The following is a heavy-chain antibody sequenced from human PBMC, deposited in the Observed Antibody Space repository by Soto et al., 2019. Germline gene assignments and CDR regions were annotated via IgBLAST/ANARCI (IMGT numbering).Heavy chain of an antibody. CDR1: GGSISRNY. V-gene: IGHV4-4*07. CDR2: IYSTGAT. J-gene: IGHJ4*02. Sequence: QVQLQESGPGLVKPSETLSLNCTVSGGSISRNYWSWIRQPAGKGLEWIGRIYSTGATNYNPSLMSRVSLSVDTSRNQFSLKLTSVTAADTAIYYCAQTMVARTPFFDHWGQGTPVTVSS. CDR3: AQTMVARTPFFDH. D-gene: IGHD6-19*01.